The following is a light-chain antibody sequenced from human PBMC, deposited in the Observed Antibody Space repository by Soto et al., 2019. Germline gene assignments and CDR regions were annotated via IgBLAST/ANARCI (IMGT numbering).Light chain of an antibody. CDR2: GDD. CDR3: AAWDDSLDGVV. CDR1: SSNIGSNT. J-gene: IGLJ2*01. V-gene: IGLV1-44*01. Sequence: QSVLTQPPSASGTPGQRVTISCSGSSSNIGSNTVNWYQQVPGTAPKLLLYGDDQRPSGVPDRFSGSKSGTSVSLAIRGLQSEDEADYYCAAWDDSLDGVVFGGGTQLTVL.